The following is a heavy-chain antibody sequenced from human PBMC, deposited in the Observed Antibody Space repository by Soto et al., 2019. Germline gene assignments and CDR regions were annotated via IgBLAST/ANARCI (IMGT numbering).Heavy chain of an antibody. Sequence: QVQLVESGGGVVQPGRSLRLSCAASGFTFSSYGMHWVRQAPGKGLEWVAVISYDGSNKYYADSVKGRFTISRDNSKNTLYLQMNRLRAEDTAVYYCAKDRWRGRRYFDYWGQGTLVTVSS. CDR1: GFTFSSYG. J-gene: IGHJ4*02. CDR3: AKDRWRGRRYFDY. CDR2: ISYDGSNK. V-gene: IGHV3-30*18. D-gene: IGHD3-16*01.